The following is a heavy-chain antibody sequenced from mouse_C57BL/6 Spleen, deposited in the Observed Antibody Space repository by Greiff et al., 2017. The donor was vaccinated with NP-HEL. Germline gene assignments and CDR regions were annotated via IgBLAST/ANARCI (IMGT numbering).Heavy chain of an antibody. CDR3: ARDYYGSTFAY. CDR2: INPNNGGT. CDR1: GYTFTDYN. J-gene: IGHJ3*01. Sequence: VQLKESGPELVKPGASVKMSCKASGYTFTDYNMHWVKQSHGKSPEWIGYINPNNGGTSYNQKFKGKATLTVNKSSSTAYMELRSLTSEESAVYYCARDYYGSTFAYWGQGTLVTVSA. D-gene: IGHD1-1*01. V-gene: IGHV1-22*01.